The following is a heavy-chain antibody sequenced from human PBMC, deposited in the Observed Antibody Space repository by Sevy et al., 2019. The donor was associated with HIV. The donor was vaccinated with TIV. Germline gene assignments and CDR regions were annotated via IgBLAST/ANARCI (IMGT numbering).Heavy chain of an antibody. J-gene: IGHJ4*02. D-gene: IGHD3-22*01. Sequence: ASVKVSCKASGYTFTGYYMHWVRQAPGQGLEWMGWINPNSGGTNYAQKFQGWVTMTRDTSISTAYMELGRLRSDDTGVYYCARAISYYYDSSGYYWGYYFDYWGQGTLVTVSS. V-gene: IGHV1-2*04. CDR1: GYTFTGYY. CDR3: ARAISYYYDSSGYYWGYYFDY. CDR2: INPNSGGT.